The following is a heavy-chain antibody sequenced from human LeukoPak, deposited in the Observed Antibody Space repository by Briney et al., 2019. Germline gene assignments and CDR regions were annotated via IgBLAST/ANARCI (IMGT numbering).Heavy chain of an antibody. V-gene: IGHV1-18*04. D-gene: IGHD1-26*01. CDR3: ARGSWEEGYYFYYGMDV. CDR1: GYTFTSYG. J-gene: IGHJ6*02. Sequence: ASVKVSCKASGYTFTSYGVVWVRQAPGQGLEWMGWISGYNGKTNYAQEFQGRATMTTDKSTSTAYMELRRLTFDDTAVYYCARGSWEEGYYFYYGMDVWGQGTTVIVSS. CDR2: ISGYNGKT.